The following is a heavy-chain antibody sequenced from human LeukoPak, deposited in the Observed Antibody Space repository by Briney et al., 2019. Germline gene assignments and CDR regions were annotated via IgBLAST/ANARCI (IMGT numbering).Heavy chain of an antibody. CDR3: AKGYYDFWSDWDYMDV. D-gene: IGHD3-3*01. CDR2: ISWNSGSI. V-gene: IGHV3-9*03. J-gene: IGHJ6*03. Sequence: GGSLRLSCAASGFTFDDYAMHWVRQAPGKGLEWVSGISWNSGSIGYADSVKGRFTISRDNANNSLYLQMNSLRAEDMALYYCAKGYYDFWSDWDYMDVWGKGTTVTVSS. CDR1: GFTFDDYA.